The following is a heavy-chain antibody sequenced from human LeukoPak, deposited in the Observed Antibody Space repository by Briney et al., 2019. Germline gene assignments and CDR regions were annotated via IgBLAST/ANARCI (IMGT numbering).Heavy chain of an antibody. J-gene: IGHJ4*02. CDR3: ASSPLDYSSSWYCRY. Sequence: GGSLRLSCAASGFTFSSYSMNWVRQAPGKGLEWVSSISSSSSYIYYADSVKGRFTISRDNAKNSLYLQMNSLRAEDTAVYYCASSPLDYSSSWYCRYWGQGTLVTVSS. CDR2: ISSSSSYI. CDR1: GFTFSSYS. D-gene: IGHD6-13*01. V-gene: IGHV3-21*01.